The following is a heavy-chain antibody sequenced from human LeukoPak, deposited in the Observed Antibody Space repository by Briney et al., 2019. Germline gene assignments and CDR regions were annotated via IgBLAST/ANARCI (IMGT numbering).Heavy chain of an antibody. J-gene: IGHJ5*02. CDR3: ARDPPDSSRWFDP. CDR2: IYSSGSS. CDR1: GASISRYY. D-gene: IGHD6-19*01. V-gene: IGHV4-4*07. Sequence: SETLSLTCSVSGASISRYYWSWIRQPAGKGLEWIGRIYSSGSSNCNPSLKSRVTMSVDTSKNQFSLRLSSVTAADTAVYYCARDPPDSSRWFDPWGQGTLVTVSS.